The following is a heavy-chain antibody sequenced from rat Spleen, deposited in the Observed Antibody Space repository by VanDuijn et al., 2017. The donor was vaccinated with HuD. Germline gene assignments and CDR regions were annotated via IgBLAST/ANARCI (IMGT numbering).Heavy chain of an antibody. J-gene: IGHJ2*01. V-gene: IGHV5-29*01. D-gene: IGHD4-4*01. Sequence: EVQLVESGGGLVQPGRSLKLSCAASGFTFSNYDMAWVRQAPTKGLEWVATISYDGSSLYYRDSVKGRFTISRDNAKNTVYLQMNSLRSEDTATYYCAVSGFGYWGQGVMVTVSS. CDR3: AVSGFGY. CDR1: GFTFSNYD. CDR2: ISYDGSSL.